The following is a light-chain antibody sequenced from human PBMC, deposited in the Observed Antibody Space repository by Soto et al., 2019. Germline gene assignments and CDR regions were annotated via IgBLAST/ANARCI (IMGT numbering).Light chain of an antibody. Sequence: QSVLTQPPSASGSPGQSVTISCTGTSSDVGGYNYVSWYQQHPGKAPKLMIYEVSKRPSGVPDRFSGSKSGNTASLTVSGLQAEDEADYYCSPYAGSNNFVFGTG. V-gene: IGLV2-8*01. J-gene: IGLJ1*01. CDR3: SPYAGSNNFV. CDR1: SSDVGGYNY. CDR2: EVS.